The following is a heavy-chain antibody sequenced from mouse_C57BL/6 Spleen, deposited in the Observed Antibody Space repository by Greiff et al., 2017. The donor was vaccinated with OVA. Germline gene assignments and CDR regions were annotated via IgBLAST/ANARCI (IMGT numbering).Heavy chain of an antibody. CDR1: GYSITSGYY. J-gene: IGHJ4*01. CDR3: AVWNYAMDY. Sequence: EVQLVESGPGLVKPSQSLSLTCSVTGYSITSGYYWNWIRQFPGNKLEWMGYISYDGSNNYNPSLKNRISITRDTSKNQFFLKLNSVTTEDTATYYCAVWNYAMDYWGQGTSVTVSS. D-gene: IGHD2-10*02. V-gene: IGHV3-6*01. CDR2: ISYDGSN.